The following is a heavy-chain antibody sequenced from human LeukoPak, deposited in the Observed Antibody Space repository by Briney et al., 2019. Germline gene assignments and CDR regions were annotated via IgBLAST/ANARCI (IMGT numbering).Heavy chain of an antibody. D-gene: IGHD3-9*01. V-gene: IGHV3-53*01. CDR1: GFTVSSNY. CDR2: IYSGGST. J-gene: IGHJ4*02. CDR3: ARGGSYDILTMEY. Sequence: PGGSLRLSCAASGFTVSSNYMSWVRQAPGKGLEWVSVIYSGGSTYYADSVKGRFTISRDNSKNTLYLQMNSLRAEDTAVYYCARGGSYDILTMEYWGQGTLVTVSS.